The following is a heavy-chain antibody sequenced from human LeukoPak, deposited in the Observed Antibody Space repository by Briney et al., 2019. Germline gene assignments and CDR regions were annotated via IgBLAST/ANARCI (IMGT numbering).Heavy chain of an antibody. CDR2: IYAGDSYT. CDR1: GYRFTNFW. V-gene: IGHV5-51*01. CDR3: ARLTFTSGSIDY. D-gene: IGHD2-2*01. J-gene: IGHJ4*02. Sequence: GESLKISCKASGYRFTNFWIAWVRQLPGKGMEWMGIIYAGDSYTGYSPSFQGQVTISVDRSISTAYLQWSSLKASDSAMYYCARLTFTSGSIDYWGQGTLVTVSS.